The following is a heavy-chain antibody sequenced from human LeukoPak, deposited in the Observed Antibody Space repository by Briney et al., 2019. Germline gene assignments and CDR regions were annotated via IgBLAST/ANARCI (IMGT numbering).Heavy chain of an antibody. CDR2: ISAYNGNT. CDR3: ARLPRFSDLGYFDY. J-gene: IGHJ4*02. V-gene: IGHV1-18*01. D-gene: IGHD3-3*01. CDR1: GYTFTSYG. Sequence: GASVKVSCKASGYTFTSYGISWVGQAPGQGLEWMGWISAYNGNTNYAQKLQGRVTMTTDTSTSTAYMELRSLRSDDTAVYYCARLPRFSDLGYFDYWGQGTLATVSS.